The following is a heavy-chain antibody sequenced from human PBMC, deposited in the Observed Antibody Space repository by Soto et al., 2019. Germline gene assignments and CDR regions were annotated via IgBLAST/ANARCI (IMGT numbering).Heavy chain of an antibody. J-gene: IGHJ5*01. Sequence: EVQLVESGGGLIQPGGSLRLSCAATGFSVTSNYMSWVRQAPGGGLAWVSLIWPGGTTYYADSVRGRFTVSRDKSNHTVFLQMSSLRADDTAVYYCAKVGDSSDYYPAPFDSWGQGTLVTVSS. V-gene: IGHV3-53*01. CDR3: AKVGDSSDYYPAPFDS. CDR1: GFSVTSNY. D-gene: IGHD3-22*01. CDR2: IWPGGTT.